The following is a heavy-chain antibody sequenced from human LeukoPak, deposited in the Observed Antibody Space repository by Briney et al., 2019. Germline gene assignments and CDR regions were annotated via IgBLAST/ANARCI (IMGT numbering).Heavy chain of an antibody. D-gene: IGHD3-10*01. CDR1: GFTFSSYS. CDR2: ISSASNTI. CDR3: ARDGWFGDYNWFDP. J-gene: IGHJ5*02. Sequence: PGESLRLSCAASGFTFSSYSMNWVGQAPGKGPEWISYISSASNTIYYADSVKGRFTISRDNAKNSVYLQMNSLRAEDTAMYYCARDGWFGDYNWFDPWGQGTLLTVSS. V-gene: IGHV3-48*01.